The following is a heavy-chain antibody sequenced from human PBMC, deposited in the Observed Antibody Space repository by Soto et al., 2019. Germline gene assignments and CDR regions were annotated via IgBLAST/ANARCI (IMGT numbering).Heavy chain of an antibody. CDR3: TTDPTVFEWFDP. J-gene: IGHJ5*02. CDR2: IKIKTDGETK. V-gene: IGHV3-15*01. Sequence: GVSLRRSCAASGFTFSNAWLSWVCQAQGRGLEWVGGIKIKTDGETKDYASPVKGRFTISRDDAKYTLYLQMNSVKTDDTPVYYCTTDPTVFEWFDPWGQGTLVTVSS. D-gene: IGHD4-17*01. CDR1: GFTFSNAW.